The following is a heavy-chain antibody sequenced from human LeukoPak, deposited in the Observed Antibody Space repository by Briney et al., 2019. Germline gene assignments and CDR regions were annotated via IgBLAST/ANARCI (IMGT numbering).Heavy chain of an antibody. Sequence: GGSLRLSCAASGFTFRNFAMSWVRQVPGKGLEWLSTLVVTGGATYYADSVTGRFIISRDNSKNTLYLQMNSLTVEDTAVYYCAKDDGGEYHLFDSWGQGTLVTVSS. J-gene: IGHJ4*02. V-gene: IGHV3-23*01. D-gene: IGHD3-16*01. CDR3: AKDDGGEYHLFDS. CDR1: GFTFRNFA. CDR2: LVVTGGAT.